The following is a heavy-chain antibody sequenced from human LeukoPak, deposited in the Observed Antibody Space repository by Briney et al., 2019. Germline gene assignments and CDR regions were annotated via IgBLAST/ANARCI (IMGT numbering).Heavy chain of an antibody. CDR1: GGTFSSYA. CDR2: IIPIFGTA. V-gene: IGHV1-69*13. J-gene: IGHJ4*02. CDR3: ARPHHDSSGYYYDY. Sequence: SVKVSCKASGGTFSSYAISWVRQAPEQGLEWMGGIIPIFGTANYAQKFQGRVTITADESTSTAYMELSSLRSEDTAVYYCARPHHDSSGYYYDYWGQGTLVTVSS. D-gene: IGHD3-22*01.